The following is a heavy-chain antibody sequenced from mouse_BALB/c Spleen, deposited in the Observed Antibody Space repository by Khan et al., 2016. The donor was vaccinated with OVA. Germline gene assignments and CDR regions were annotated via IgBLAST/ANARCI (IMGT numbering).Heavy chain of an antibody. V-gene: IGHV3-2*02. CDR1: GYSITSDYA. CDR3: ERGYRRDFDY. D-gene: IGHD2-2*01. Sequence: EVQLVESGPGLLKPSQSLSLTCTVTGYSITSDYAWNWIRQFPGNKLEWMAYISYSGNTKYNPSLKSRISITRDTFKNQFFLQLNSVTIEDTATGNCERGYRRDFDYWGQGTTLTVSS. J-gene: IGHJ2*01. CDR2: ISYSGNT.